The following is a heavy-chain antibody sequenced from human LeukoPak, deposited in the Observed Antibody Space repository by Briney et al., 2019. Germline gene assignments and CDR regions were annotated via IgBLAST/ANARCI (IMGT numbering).Heavy chain of an antibody. CDR3: ARQGCSSTSCYKYYYYYGMDV. D-gene: IGHD2-2*02. CDR2: IYPGDSDT. V-gene: IGHV5-51*01. CDR1: GYSFTSYW. Sequence: GESLTLSCKGSGYSFTSYWIGWVRQMPGKGLEWMGIIYPGDSDTRYSPSFQGQVTISADKSISTAYLQWSSLKASDTAMYYCARQGCSSTSCYKYYYYYGMDVWGQGTTVTVSS. J-gene: IGHJ6*02.